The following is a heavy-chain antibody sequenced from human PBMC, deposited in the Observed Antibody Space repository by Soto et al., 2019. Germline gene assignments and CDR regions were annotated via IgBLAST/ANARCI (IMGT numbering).Heavy chain of an antibody. D-gene: IGHD3-22*01. CDR1: GGSISSGGYY. CDR2: IYYSGST. J-gene: IGHJ3*02. CDR3: ARDSYYYDSTPDAFDI. Sequence: KSSETLSLTCTVSGGSISSGGYYWSWIRQHPGKGLEWIGYIYYSGSTYYNPSLKSRVTISVGTSKNQFSLKLSSVTAADTAVYYCARDSYYYDSTPDAFDIWGQGTMVTVSS. V-gene: IGHV4-31*03.